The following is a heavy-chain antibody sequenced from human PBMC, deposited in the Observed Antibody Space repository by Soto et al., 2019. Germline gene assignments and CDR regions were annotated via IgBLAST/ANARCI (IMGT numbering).Heavy chain of an antibody. CDR3: ARTVVVPAAIPSSNYYYYYGMDV. CDR1: GGSISSYY. Sequence: LSLTYTVSGGSISSYYWSWIRQPPGKGLEWIGYIYYSGSTNYNPSLKSRVTISVDTSKNQFSLKLSSVTAADTAVYYCARTVVVPAAIPSSNYYYYYGMDVWGQGTTVTVSS. CDR2: IYYSGST. D-gene: IGHD2-2*02. V-gene: IGHV4-59*01. J-gene: IGHJ6*02.